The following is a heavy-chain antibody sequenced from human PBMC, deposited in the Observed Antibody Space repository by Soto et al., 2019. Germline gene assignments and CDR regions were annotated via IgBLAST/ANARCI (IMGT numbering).Heavy chain of an antibody. Sequence: ASVKVSCKASGYTFTSYGISWVRQAPGQGLEWMGWISAYNGNTNYAQKLQGRVTVTTDTSTSTAYMELRSLRSDDTAMYYCARDVVTWLGSYFDYWGQGTLVTVSS. V-gene: IGHV1-18*01. CDR2: ISAYNGNT. J-gene: IGHJ4*02. CDR1: GYTFTSYG. CDR3: ARDVVTWLGSYFDY. D-gene: IGHD6-19*01.